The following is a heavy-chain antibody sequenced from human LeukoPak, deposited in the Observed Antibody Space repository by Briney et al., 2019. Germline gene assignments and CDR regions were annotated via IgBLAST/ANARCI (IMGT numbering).Heavy chain of an antibody. J-gene: IGHJ4*02. D-gene: IGHD1-7*01. V-gene: IGHV3-48*04. CDR1: GFTFSSYS. Sequence: GGSLRLSCAASGFTFSSYSMNWVRQAPGKGLEWVSYISSSSSSIYYADSVKGRFTISRDNAKNSLCLQMNSLRAEDTAVYYCAREGGNWNYVLGPNYFDYWGQGTLVTVSS. CDR2: ISSSSSSI. CDR3: AREGGNWNYVLGPNYFDY.